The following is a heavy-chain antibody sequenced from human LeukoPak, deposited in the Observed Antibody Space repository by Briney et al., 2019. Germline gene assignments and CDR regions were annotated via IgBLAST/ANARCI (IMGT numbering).Heavy chain of an antibody. CDR2: ISAYNGNT. D-gene: IGHD3-22*01. CDR1: GYTFTSYG. Sequence: ASVKVSCKAAGYTFTSYGSSWVRQAPGQGREWMGWISAYNGNTNYAQKLQGRVTMNTDTSTSTAYMELRSLRSDDTAVYYCARLYYYDLWEGSNWFDPWGQGTLVTVSS. J-gene: IGHJ5*02. V-gene: IGHV1-18*01. CDR3: ARLYYYDLWEGSNWFDP.